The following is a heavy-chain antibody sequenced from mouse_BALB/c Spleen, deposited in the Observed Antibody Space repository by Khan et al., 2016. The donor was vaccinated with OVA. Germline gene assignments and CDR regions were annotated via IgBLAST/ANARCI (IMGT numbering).Heavy chain of an antibody. CDR1: GFSLTSYG. V-gene: IGHV2-9*02. CDR2: IWAGGST. Sequence: QVQLKESGPGLVAPSQSLSITCTVSGFSLTSYGVHWVRQPPGKGLEWPGLIWAGGSTNYNSALMSRLTINNDHSKSQVFLKMNRLQTDDTAMYYCARDYGSSFEYFDVGGAGTTVTVSS. CDR3: ARDYGSSFEYFDV. J-gene: IGHJ1*01. D-gene: IGHD1-1*01.